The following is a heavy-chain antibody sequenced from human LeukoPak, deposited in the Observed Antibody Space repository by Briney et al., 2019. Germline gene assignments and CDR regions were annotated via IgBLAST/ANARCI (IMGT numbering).Heavy chain of an antibody. CDR3: AKTGITSRMNWFDP. Sequence: GGSLRLSCAASGFTFSSYNMNWVRQAPGKGLEWVSSLSSSGSYIYYADSVKGRFTISRDNAKNSLYLQMNSLRAEDTAVYYCAKTGITSRMNWFDPWGQGTLVTVSS. CDR2: LSSSGSYI. J-gene: IGHJ5*02. CDR1: GFTFSSYN. D-gene: IGHD3-3*01. V-gene: IGHV3-21*01.